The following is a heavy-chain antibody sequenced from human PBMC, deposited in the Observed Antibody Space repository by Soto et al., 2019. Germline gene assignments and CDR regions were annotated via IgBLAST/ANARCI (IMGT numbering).Heavy chain of an antibody. V-gene: IGHV1-69*06. CDR2: IIPIFGTA. CDR3: XXXXXXXXXXXXXXXXXXXXXXXXXV. Sequence: QVQLVQSGAEVKKPGSSVKVSCKASGGTFSXYAXXXXXXXXXXGXXXXGGIIPIFGTANYAQKFQGRVTITADKSTSTAYMELSSLRSEDXXVYXXXXXXXXXXXXXXXXXXXXXXXXXXXVWGQGTTVTVSS. J-gene: IGHJ6*02. CDR1: GGTFSXYA.